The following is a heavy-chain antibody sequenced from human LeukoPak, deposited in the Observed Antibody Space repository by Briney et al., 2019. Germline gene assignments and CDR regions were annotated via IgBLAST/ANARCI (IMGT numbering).Heavy chain of an antibody. D-gene: IGHD5-12*01. CDR1: GGTFSSYA. V-gene: IGHV1-69*05. J-gene: IGHJ4*02. CDR2: IIPIFGTA. Sequence: SVKVSCKASGGTFSSYAISWVRQAPGQGLEWMGGIIPIFGTANYAQKFQGRVTITTDESTSTAYMELSSLRSEDTAVYYCASTPNRYSGYIEFDYWGQGTLVTVSS. CDR3: ASTPNRYSGYIEFDY.